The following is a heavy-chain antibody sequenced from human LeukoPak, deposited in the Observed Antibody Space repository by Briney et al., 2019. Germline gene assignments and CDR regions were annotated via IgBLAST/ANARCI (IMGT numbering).Heavy chain of an antibody. J-gene: IGHJ6*03. Sequence: GGSLRLSCAASGFTFSNAWMSWVRQAPGKGLEWVGRIKSKTDGGTTDYAAPVKGRFTISRDDSKNTLYLQMNSLKTEDTAVYYCTTSEPGIAAAGPHNLYYYYYMDVWGKGTTVTISS. CDR1: GFTFSNAW. V-gene: IGHV3-15*01. CDR2: IKSKTDGGTT. D-gene: IGHD6-13*01. CDR3: TTSEPGIAAAGPHNLYYYYYMDV.